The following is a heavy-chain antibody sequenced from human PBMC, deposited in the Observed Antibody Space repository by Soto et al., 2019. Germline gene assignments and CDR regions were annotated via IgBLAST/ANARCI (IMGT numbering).Heavy chain of an antibody. J-gene: IGHJ6*02. Sequence: QVPLVESGGGVVQPGTYLRLSCTASGFSFSSYAIHWVRQAPGKWLEWVAVISYDESNTFYADYVKGRSTISRDNSNNTLYLQVKSLRADDTAVDHCARDRENVLGFFERRENYYYYGMDVWCQGTTVTVS. CDR1: GFSFSSYA. V-gene: IGHV3-30*04. CDR3: ARDRENVLGFFERRENYYYYGMDV. CDR2: ISYDESNT. D-gene: IGHD3-9*01.